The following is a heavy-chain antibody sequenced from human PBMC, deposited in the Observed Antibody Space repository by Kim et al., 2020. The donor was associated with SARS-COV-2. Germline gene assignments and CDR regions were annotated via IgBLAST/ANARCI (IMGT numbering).Heavy chain of an antibody. CDR1: GDRVSSNTAA. V-gene: IGHV6-1*01. CDR2: TYYRSNWYT. Sequence: SQTLSLTCAISGDRVSSNTAAWNWIRQSPSRGLEWLGRTYYRSNWYTDYAVSVKSRITINPDTSKNQFSLHLNSVTPEDTAVYYCARGGHGSNWSLDYWGQGTLVTVSS. CDR3: ARGGHGSNWSLDY. J-gene: IGHJ4*02. D-gene: IGHD6-13*01.